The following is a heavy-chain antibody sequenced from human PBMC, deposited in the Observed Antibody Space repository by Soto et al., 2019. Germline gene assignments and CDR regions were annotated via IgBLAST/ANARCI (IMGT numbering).Heavy chain of an antibody. CDR3: ARGTPGLHLGDLSFYDY. V-gene: IGHV3-13*01. CDR2: IGTAGDT. Sequence: GGSLRLSCAASGFTFSSYDMHWVRQATGKGLEWVSAIGTAGDTYYPGSVKGRFTISRENTKNSLYLQMNSLRAGDTAVYYCARGTPGLHLGDLSFYDYWGQGTLVTVSS. CDR1: GFTFSSYD. D-gene: IGHD3-16*02. J-gene: IGHJ4*01.